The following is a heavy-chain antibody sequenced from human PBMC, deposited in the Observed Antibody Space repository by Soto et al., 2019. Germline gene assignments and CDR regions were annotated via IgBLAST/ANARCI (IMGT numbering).Heavy chain of an antibody. D-gene: IGHD3-16*01. CDR2: ISGSGGST. V-gene: IGHV3-23*01. Sequence: EVQLLESGGGLVQPGGSLRLSCAASGFTFSSYAMSWVRQAPGKGLEWVSAISGSGGSTYYADSVKGRFTISRDNSKNRQYLQMHGLRAEDTAVYYCSKDQGDTFGGVSARGRALDVWSQGTSVTVSS. CDR1: GFTFSSYA. J-gene: IGHJ3*01. CDR3: SKDQGDTFGGVSARGRALDV.